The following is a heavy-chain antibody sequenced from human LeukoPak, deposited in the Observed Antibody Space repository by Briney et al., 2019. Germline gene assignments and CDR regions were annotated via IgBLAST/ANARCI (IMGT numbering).Heavy chain of an antibody. V-gene: IGHV3-30*02. CDR1: GFTFSSYG. D-gene: IGHD1-26*01. J-gene: IGHJ4*02. CDR2: IRYDGSNK. CDR3: ATLGMSGSYLGDY. Sequence: GGSLRLSCAASGFTFSSYGMHWVRQAPGKGLEWVAFIRYDGSNKYYADSVKGRFTISRDNSKNTLYLQMNSLRAEDTAVYYCATLGMSGSYLGDYWGQGTLVTVSS.